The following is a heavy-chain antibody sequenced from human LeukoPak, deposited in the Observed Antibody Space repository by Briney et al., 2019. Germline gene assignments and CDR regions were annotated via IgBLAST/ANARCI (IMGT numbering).Heavy chain of an antibody. Sequence: SETLSLTCTVSGGSISNYYWNWIRQPPGKGLEWIGYVSYSGSTNYNPSLKSRVTISLYTSKNQFSLILNSVTAADTAVYYCARDNLGGYFDYWGQGTLVTVSS. CDR3: ARDNLGGYFDY. CDR2: VSYSGST. J-gene: IGHJ4*02. V-gene: IGHV4-59*01. CDR1: GGSISNYY. D-gene: IGHD3-22*01.